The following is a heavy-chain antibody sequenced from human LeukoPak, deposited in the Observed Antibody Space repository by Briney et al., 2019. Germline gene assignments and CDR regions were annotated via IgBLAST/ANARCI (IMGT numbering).Heavy chain of an antibody. Sequence: GASVKVSCKASGYTFTSYGISWVRQAPGQGLEWMGWISAYNGNTNYAQKLQGRVTMTTDTSTSTAYMELRSLRSDDTAVYYCARPSSHCSSTSCYTGYGMDVWGQGTTVTVSS. CDR1: GYTFTSYG. V-gene: IGHV1-18*01. J-gene: IGHJ6*02. CDR2: ISAYNGNT. D-gene: IGHD2-2*02. CDR3: ARPSSHCSSTSCYTGYGMDV.